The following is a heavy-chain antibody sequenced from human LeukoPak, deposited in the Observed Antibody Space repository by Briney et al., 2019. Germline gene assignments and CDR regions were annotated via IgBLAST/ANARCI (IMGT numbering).Heavy chain of an antibody. Sequence: PGGPLRLSCAASGFTFSSYAMSWVRQAPGKGLEWVSVIYSDGSTSYADSVKGRFSISRDYSKNTLYLQMNSPRAEDTAVYYCARTRSDAFDIWGQGTMVTVSS. CDR2: IYSDGST. V-gene: IGHV3-53*01. CDR3: ARTRSDAFDI. CDR1: GFTFSSYA. D-gene: IGHD2-2*01. J-gene: IGHJ3*02.